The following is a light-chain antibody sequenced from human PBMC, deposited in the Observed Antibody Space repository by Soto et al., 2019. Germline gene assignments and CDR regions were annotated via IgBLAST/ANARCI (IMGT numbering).Light chain of an antibody. J-gene: IGKJ1*01. CDR3: QQYGSSPRT. V-gene: IGKV3-15*01. CDR1: QSINSK. CDR2: GAS. Sequence: EIVMTQSPATLSVSAGERATLSCRASQSINSKLAWYQQKPGQAPRLLIYGASTRATGIPDRFSGSGSGTDFTLSISRLESEDFAVYYCQQYGSSPRTLGQGTKVDIK.